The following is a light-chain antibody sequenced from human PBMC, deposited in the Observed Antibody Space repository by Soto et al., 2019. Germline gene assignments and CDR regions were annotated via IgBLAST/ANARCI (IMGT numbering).Light chain of an antibody. J-gene: IGKJ3*01. CDR3: QQANSLPVT. V-gene: IGKV1-12*01. Sequence: DIQMTQCPSSVSASVGDRVTITCRASQGISNWLAWYQQKPGKAPSLLIHAASSLQSGVPSRFSGSGYGTDFTLTISSLQPEDFATYFCQQANSLPVTFGPGTKVDIK. CDR1: QGISNW. CDR2: AAS.